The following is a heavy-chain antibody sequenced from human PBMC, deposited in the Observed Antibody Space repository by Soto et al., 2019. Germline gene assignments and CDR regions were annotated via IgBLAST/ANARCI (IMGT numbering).Heavy chain of an antibody. J-gene: IGHJ1*01. CDR2: ISSSSSYI. CDR1: GCTFSGYS. V-gene: IGHV3-21*04. CDR3: SKFKYSTSVRYLPH. D-gene: IGHD6-6*01. Sequence: EGALRGSCAASGCTFSGYSMNWVRQSPGKGLEWVSSISSSSSYIYYADSVKGQVTISADKSINTAYLQWTSLKASDTAIYYCSKFKYSTSVRYLPHWGQGTRVTVTS.